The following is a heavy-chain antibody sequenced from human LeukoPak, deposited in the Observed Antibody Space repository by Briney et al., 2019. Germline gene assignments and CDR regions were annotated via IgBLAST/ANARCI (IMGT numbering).Heavy chain of an antibody. J-gene: IGHJ4*02. CDR3: ARQGGIAARVFRLFDY. Sequence: PSETLSLTCTVSGGSISSGGYYWSWIRQHPGKGLEWIGSIYYSGSTYYNPSLKSRVTISVDTSKNQFSLKLSSVTAADTAVYCCARQGGIAARVFRLFDYWGQGTLVTVSS. D-gene: IGHD6-6*01. CDR1: GGSISSGGYY. CDR2: IYYSGST. V-gene: IGHV4-39*01.